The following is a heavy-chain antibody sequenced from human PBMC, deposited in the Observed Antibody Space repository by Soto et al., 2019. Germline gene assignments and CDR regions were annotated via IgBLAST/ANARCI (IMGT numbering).Heavy chain of an antibody. CDR3: ARASSIARVYVDIVATINYYYGMDV. J-gene: IGHJ6*02. D-gene: IGHD5-12*01. Sequence: ASVKVSCKASGYTFTSYYMHWVRQAPGQGLEWMGIINPSGGSTSYAQKFQGRVTITRDTSASTAYMELSSLRSEDTAVYYCARASSIARVYVDIVATINYYYGMDVWGQGTTVTVSS. V-gene: IGHV1-46*01. CDR2: INPSGGST. CDR1: GYTFTSYY.